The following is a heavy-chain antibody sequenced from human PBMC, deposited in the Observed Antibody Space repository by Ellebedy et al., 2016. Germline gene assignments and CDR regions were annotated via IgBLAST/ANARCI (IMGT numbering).Heavy chain of an antibody. CDR3: AREGDSSGYYYFAAY. CDR1: GGSISSGGYY. CDR2: IYYSGST. V-gene: IGHV4-61*08. Sequence: SETLSLTCTVSGGSISSGGYYWSWIRQHPGKGLEWIGYIYYSGSTNYNPSLKSRVTISVDTSKNQFSLKLSSVTAADTAVYYCAREGDSSGYYYFAAYWGQGTLVTVSS. D-gene: IGHD3-22*01. J-gene: IGHJ4*02.